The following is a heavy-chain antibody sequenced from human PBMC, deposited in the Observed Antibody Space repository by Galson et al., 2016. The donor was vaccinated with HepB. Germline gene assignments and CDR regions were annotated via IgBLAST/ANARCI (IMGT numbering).Heavy chain of an antibody. V-gene: IGHV4-61*02. D-gene: IGHD4-17*01. CDR3: ASAALRIFDF. CDR1: GGSISSGIYY. CDR2: IYAGGTT. Sequence: TLSLTCTVSGGSISSGIYYWSWIRQPAGKGLEWIRRIYAGGTTNYNPSLKSRVTMSVDTSRNQFSLKLRSVTAADTAVYYCASAALRIFDFWGQGTLVTVSS. J-gene: IGHJ4*02.